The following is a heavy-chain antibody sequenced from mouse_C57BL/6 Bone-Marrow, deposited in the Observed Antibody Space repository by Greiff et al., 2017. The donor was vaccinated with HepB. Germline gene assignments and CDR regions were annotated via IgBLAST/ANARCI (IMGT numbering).Heavy chain of an antibody. CDR3: ARSDYYGFYFDY. D-gene: IGHD1-1*01. CDR1: GYTFTSYG. Sequence: QVQLQQSGAELARPGASVKLSCKASGYTFTSYGISWVKQRTGQGLEWIGEIYPRSGNNYYNEKFKGKAKLTADKSSSTAYMELRSLTSEDSAVYFCARSDYYGFYFDYWGQGTTLTVSS. V-gene: IGHV1-81*01. J-gene: IGHJ2*01. CDR2: IYPRSGNN.